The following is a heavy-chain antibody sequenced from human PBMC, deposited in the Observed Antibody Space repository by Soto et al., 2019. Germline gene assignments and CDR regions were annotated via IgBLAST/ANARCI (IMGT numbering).Heavy chain of an antibody. CDR1: GYTFTSYG. CDR2: ISAYNGDT. CDR3: ARDKEYSTSGLYWFDL. D-gene: IGHD6-6*01. Sequence: VASVKVSCKASGYTFTSYGITWVRQAPGQDLEWMGWISAYNGDTNYAQRLQGRVTMTKDTSTSTVYMELKSLKSDDTAVYYCARDKEYSTSGLYWFDLWGQGTLVTVSS. J-gene: IGHJ5*02. V-gene: IGHV1-18*04.